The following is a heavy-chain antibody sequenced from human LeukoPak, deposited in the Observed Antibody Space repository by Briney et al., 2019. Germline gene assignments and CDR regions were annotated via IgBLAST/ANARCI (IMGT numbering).Heavy chain of an antibody. J-gene: IGHJ4*02. D-gene: IGHD5-18*01. Sequence: GGSLRLSCAASGFTFSSYSMNWVRQAPGKGLEWVSSISSSSSYIYYADSVKGRFTISRDNAKNSLYLQMNSLRAENTAVYYCARGLGTGYSYGNLDYWGQGTLVTVSS. V-gene: IGHV3-21*01. CDR1: GFTFSSYS. CDR2: ISSSSSYI. CDR3: ARGLGTGYSYGNLDY.